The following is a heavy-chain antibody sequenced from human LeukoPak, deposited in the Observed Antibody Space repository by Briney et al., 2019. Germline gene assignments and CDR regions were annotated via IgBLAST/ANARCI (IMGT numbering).Heavy chain of an antibody. CDR3: AKHPAYYYDSSGYYYFDH. D-gene: IGHD3-22*01. CDR2: ISGSGGST. Sequence: PGGSLRLSCAASGFTFSSYAMSWVRQAPGKGLEWVSAISGSGGSTYYADSVKGRFTISRDNSKNTLYLQMNSLRAEDTAVYYCAKHPAYYYDSSGYYYFDHWGQGTLVTVSS. J-gene: IGHJ4*02. CDR1: GFTFSSYA. V-gene: IGHV3-23*01.